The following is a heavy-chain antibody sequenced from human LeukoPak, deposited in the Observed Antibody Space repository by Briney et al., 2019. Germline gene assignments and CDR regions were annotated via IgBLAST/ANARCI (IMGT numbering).Heavy chain of an antibody. J-gene: IGHJ4*02. CDR3: ARLPELPGFGDY. D-gene: IGHD3-10*01. CDR1: GFTFSSYS. Sequence: GGSLRLSCAASGFTFSSYSMNWVRQAPGKGLEWVSAISGSGGGTYYADSVKGRFTISRDDAKNSLYLQMNSLRAEDTAVYYCARLPELPGFGDYWGQGTLVTVSS. CDR2: ISGSGGGT. V-gene: IGHV3-21*01.